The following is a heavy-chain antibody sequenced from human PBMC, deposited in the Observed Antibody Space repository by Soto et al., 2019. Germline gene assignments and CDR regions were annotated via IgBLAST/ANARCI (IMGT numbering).Heavy chain of an antibody. D-gene: IGHD6-6*01. Sequence: GGSLRLSCSASGCTFSSYAMHWVLQAPGKGLEYVSAISSYGGSTYYADSVKGRFTISRDNSKNTLYFQMSSLRAEDTAVYYCVKDRHRSSSSEFDYWGQGTLVTVSS. V-gene: IGHV3-64D*06. CDR2: ISSYGGST. J-gene: IGHJ4*02. CDR1: GCTFSSYA. CDR3: VKDRHRSSSSEFDY.